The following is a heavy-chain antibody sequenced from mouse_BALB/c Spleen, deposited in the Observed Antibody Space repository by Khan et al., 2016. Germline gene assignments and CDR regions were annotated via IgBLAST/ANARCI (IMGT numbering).Heavy chain of an antibody. V-gene: IGHV1-87*01. J-gene: IGHJ2*01. CDR2: IYPGDGDT. CDR1: GYTFTSYW. D-gene: IGHD1-1*01. Sequence: QVQLQQSGAELARPGASVKLSCKASGYTFTSYWMQWVKQRPGQGLEGIGAIYPGDGDTRYNQKFKGKATLTADKSSSTAYLQLSSLASEYSAVYYWASDYGSSYDDFDYWGQGTTLTVSS. CDR3: ASDYGSSYDDFDY.